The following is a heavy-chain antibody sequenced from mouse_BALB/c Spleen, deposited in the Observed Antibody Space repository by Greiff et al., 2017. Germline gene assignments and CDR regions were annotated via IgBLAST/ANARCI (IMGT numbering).Heavy chain of an antibody. CDR1: GFTFSSFG. D-gene: IGHD2-4*01. CDR2: ISSGSSTI. CDR3: ARLSLYYDYDGGGAMDY. J-gene: IGHJ4*01. Sequence: EVQLVESGGGLVQPGGSRKLSCAASGFTFSSFGMHWVRQAPEKGLEWVAYISSGSSTIYYADTVKGRFTISRDNPKNTLFLQMTSLRSEDTAMYYCARLSLYYDYDGGGAMDYWGQGTSVTVSS. V-gene: IGHV5-17*02.